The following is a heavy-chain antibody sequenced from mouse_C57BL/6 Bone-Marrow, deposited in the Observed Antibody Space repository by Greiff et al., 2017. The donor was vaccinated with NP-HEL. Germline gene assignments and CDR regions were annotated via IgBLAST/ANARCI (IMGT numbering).Heavy chain of an antibody. CDR1: GYTFTSYW. CDR2: IDPSDSYT. D-gene: IGHD1-1*01. Sequence: VQLQQSGAELVRPGTSVKLSCKASGYTFTSYWMHWVKQRPGQGLKWIGVIDPSDSYTNYNQKFKGKATLTVDTSSSTAYMQLSSLTSEDSAVYYCARALRSFWYFDVWGTGTTVTVSS. J-gene: IGHJ1*03. CDR3: ARALRSFWYFDV. V-gene: IGHV1-59*01.